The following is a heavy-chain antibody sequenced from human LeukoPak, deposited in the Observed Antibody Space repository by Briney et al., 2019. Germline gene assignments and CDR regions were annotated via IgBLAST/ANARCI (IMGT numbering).Heavy chain of an antibody. D-gene: IGHD3-22*01. Sequence: PLASVKVSCKASGGTFNNYGITWVRQAPGQGLEWMGGIIPIFGTANYAQKFQGRVTITADESTSTAYMELSSLKSEDTAVYYCARGPLEEITMIVVVMYYWGQGTLVTVSS. CDR2: IIPIFGTA. V-gene: IGHV1-69*13. CDR1: GGTFNNYG. J-gene: IGHJ4*02. CDR3: ARGPLEEITMIVVVMYY.